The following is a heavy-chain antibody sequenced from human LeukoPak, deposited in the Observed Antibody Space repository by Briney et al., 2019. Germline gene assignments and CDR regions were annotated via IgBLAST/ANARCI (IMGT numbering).Heavy chain of an antibody. D-gene: IGHD6-13*01. CDR1: GFTFSSYE. CDR2: ISSSGSTI. Sequence: GGSLRLSCAASGFTFSSYEMNWVRQAPGKGLEWVSYISSSGSTIYYADSVKGRFTISRDNAKNSLYLQMHSLRAEDTAVYYCARAPISSSWYGYDYWGQGPLVTVSS. V-gene: IGHV3-48*03. CDR3: ARAPISSSWYGYDY. J-gene: IGHJ4*02.